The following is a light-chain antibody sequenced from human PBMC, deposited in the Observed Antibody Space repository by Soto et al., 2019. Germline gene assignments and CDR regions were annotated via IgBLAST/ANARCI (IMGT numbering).Light chain of an antibody. CDR2: AAS. CDR3: QQYNNWIT. Sequence: EIVLTQSPGTLSVSPGERVTLSCRASQSVSSNYLAWYQQKPGQAPRLLIYAASSRATGIPDRFSGSGSGTEFTLTISSLQSEDFAVYYCQQYNNWITFGQGTRLEIK. J-gene: IGKJ5*01. V-gene: IGKV3D-15*01. CDR1: QSVSSN.